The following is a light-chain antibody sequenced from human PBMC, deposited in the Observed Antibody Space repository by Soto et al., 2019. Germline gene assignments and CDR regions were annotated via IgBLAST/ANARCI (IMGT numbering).Light chain of an antibody. V-gene: IGKV1-6*01. CDR2: AAS. CDR1: QGIRND. CDR3: LQDYNYPWT. J-gene: IGKJ1*01. Sequence: AIQMTHSPSSLSASVVDRVTTTCQASQGIRNDLGWYQQKPGKAPKLLIYAASSLQSGVPSRFSGSGSGTDFTLTISSLQPEDFATYYCLQDYNYPWTFGQGTKVDNK.